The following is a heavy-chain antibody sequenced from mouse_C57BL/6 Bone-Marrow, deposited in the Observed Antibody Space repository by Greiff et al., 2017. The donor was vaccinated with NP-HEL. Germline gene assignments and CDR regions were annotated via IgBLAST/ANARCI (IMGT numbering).Heavy chain of an antibody. CDR3: ARSRYGNYEAMDY. CDR1: GYAFTNYL. J-gene: IGHJ4*01. Sequence: VQLQESGAELVRPGTSVKVSCKASGYAFTNYLIEWVKQRPGQGLEWIGVINPGSGGTNYNEKFKGKATLTADKSSSTAYMQLSSLTSEDSAVYFCARSRYGNYEAMDYWGQGTSVTVSS. V-gene: IGHV1-54*01. D-gene: IGHD2-10*02. CDR2: INPGSGGT.